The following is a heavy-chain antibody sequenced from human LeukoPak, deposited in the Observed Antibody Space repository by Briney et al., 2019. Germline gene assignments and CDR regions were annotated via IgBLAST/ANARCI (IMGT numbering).Heavy chain of an antibody. Sequence: PSETLSFTCTVSGGSISSYYWSWSRQPPGKVLEWIGYIYYSGSTNYNPSLKSRVTISVDTSKNQFSLKLSSVTAADTAVYYCARVVAAAGNYYYGMDVWGQGTTVTVSS. J-gene: IGHJ6*02. CDR3: ARVVAAAGNYYYGMDV. D-gene: IGHD6-13*01. CDR2: IYYSGST. V-gene: IGHV4-59*01. CDR1: GGSISSYY.